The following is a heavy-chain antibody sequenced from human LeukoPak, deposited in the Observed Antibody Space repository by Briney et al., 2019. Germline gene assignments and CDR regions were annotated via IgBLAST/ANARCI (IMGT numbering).Heavy chain of an antibody. CDR3: AKVRSPSSGWGYSWFDP. V-gene: IGHV3-23*01. CDR1: GFTFSSYA. Sequence: PGGSLRLSCAASGFTFSSYAMSWVRQAPGKGLEWVSSISGSGTYTNYADSVKGRFTISRDDTKNTLFLQRSSLRAEDTAVYYCAKVRSPSSGWGYSWFDPWGQGTLVTVSS. CDR2: ISGSGTYT. J-gene: IGHJ5*02. D-gene: IGHD6-19*01.